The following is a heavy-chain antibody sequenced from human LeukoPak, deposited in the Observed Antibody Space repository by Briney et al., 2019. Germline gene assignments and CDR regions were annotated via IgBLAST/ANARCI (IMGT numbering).Heavy chain of an antibody. Sequence: GGSLRLSCAASGFTFSSYAMSWVRQAPARGLEWVSSLRGDGETFYADSVKGRFTLSRDESRNTVYLQMNNLRGEDTAVYFCAKASWVSSADAVLWGRGTLVTVSS. CDR3: AKASWVSSADAVL. CDR1: GFTFSSYA. V-gene: IGHV3-23*01. D-gene: IGHD3-3*02. J-gene: IGHJ4*02. CDR2: LRGDGET.